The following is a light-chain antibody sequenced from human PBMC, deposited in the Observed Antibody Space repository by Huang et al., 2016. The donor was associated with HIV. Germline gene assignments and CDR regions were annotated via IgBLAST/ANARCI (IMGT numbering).Light chain of an antibody. V-gene: IGKV1-39*01. CDR3: QQSYSTLT. CDR1: QRISAY. Sequence: DIQMTQSPSSMSASVGDRVTITCRASQRISAYLNWYQHKPGKAPMLLIYGAFSLQSGVPTRFSGSGSGTDFTLTISSLQPEDSATYYCQQSYSTLTFGGGTKVEIK. CDR2: GAF. J-gene: IGKJ4*01.